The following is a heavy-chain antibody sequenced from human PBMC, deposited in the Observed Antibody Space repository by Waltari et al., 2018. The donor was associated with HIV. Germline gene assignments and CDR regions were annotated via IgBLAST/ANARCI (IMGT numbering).Heavy chain of an antibody. CDR2: IDHRGRT. V-gene: IGHV4-34*01. J-gene: IGHJ3*02. D-gene: IGHD5-12*01. Sequence: QVQQHQWGAGLLKPSETLALICTVDGGSFTDDYWTWIRQSPRKGLDWIGEIDHRGRTNYNPSRRSRVTISFDMSNNQFSLRLTSVTPSDSAVYFCARGTKPAPYNGWPRGAFDIWGQGTVVTVSS. CDR3: ARGTKPAPYNGWPRGAFDI. CDR1: GGSFTDDY.